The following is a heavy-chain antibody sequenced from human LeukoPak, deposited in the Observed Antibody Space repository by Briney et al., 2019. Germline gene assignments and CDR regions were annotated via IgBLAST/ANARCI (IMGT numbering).Heavy chain of an antibody. CDR1: GFTFTSSA. V-gene: IGHV1-58*02. CDR2: IVVGSGNT. Sequence: PVKVSCKAPGFTFTSSAMQWVRQARGQRLEWIGWIVVGSGNTNYAQKFQERVTITRDMSASTAYMELSSLRSEDTAVYYCAADLYGSGGYYMDVWGKGTTVTISS. D-gene: IGHD3-10*01. CDR3: AADLYGSGGYYMDV. J-gene: IGHJ6*03.